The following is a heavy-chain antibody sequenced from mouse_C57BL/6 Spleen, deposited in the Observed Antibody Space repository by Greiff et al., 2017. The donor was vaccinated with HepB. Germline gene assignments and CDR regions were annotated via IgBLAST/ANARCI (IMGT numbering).Heavy chain of an antibody. CDR1: GFTFSDYG. D-gene: IGHD1-1*01. Sequence: EVKVEESGGGLVKPGGSLKLSCAASGFTFSDYGMHWVRQAPEKGLEWVAYISSGSSTIYYADTVKGRFTISRDNAKNTLFLQMTSLRSEDTAMYYCARPFTVVAHWYFDVWGTGTTVTVSS. CDR2: ISSGSSTI. J-gene: IGHJ1*03. CDR3: ARPFTVVAHWYFDV. V-gene: IGHV5-17*01.